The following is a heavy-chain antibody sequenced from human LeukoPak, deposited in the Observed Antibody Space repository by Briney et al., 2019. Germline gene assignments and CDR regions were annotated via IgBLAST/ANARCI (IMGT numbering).Heavy chain of an antibody. CDR1: GGSFSGYC. D-gene: IGHD3-3*01. CDR2: INHSGST. J-gene: IGHJ5*02. V-gene: IGHV4-34*01. Sequence: SETLSLTCAVYGGSFSGYCWSWIRQPPGKGLEWIGEINHSGSTNYNPSLKSRVTISVDTSKNQFSLKLSSVTAADTAVYYCARGNTIFGVVPTFDPWGQGTLVTVSS. CDR3: ARGNTIFGVVPTFDP.